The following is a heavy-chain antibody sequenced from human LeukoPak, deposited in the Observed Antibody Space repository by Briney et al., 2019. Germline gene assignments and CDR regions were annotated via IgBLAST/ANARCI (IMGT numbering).Heavy chain of an antibody. J-gene: IGHJ4*02. Sequence: EGSLRLSCAASGFTISTYGMSWVRQAPGKGLEWASSISGGTTYYADSVKGRFTISRDNSKNTVSLQMNSLRAEDTAVYYCAKSVYHSGNYWGQGTLVTVSS. D-gene: IGHD3-10*01. CDR1: GFTISTYG. CDR2: ISGGTT. V-gene: IGHV3-23*01. CDR3: AKSVYHSGNY.